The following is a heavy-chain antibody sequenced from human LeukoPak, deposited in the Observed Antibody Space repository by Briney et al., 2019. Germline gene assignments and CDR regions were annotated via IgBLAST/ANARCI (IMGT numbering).Heavy chain of an antibody. V-gene: IGHV5-10-1*01. CDR1: GYSFTTYW. J-gene: IGHJ1*01. CDR3: ARQGF. Sequence: GESLDISCKVSGYSFTTYWISWVPQMPGKGLEWMGRIDPSDSYTDYAPSFQGHVTISADRSLSTAYLQWYSLKASDTAMYYCARQGFWGKGTLVTVSS. CDR2: IDPSDSYT.